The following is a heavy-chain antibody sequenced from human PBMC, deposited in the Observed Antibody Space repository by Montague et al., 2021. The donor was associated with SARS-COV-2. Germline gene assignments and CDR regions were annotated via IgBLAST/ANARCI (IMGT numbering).Heavy chain of an antibody. D-gene: IGHD5-24*01. CDR3: ARDWAVLPRDGYHYGWFDP. Sequence: SETLSLTCSVSGGSISGYCWSWIRQSPGKGLEWVCYIYYTGGANYNPSLASRVTISLDTSKNQFSLWLSSVTPADTAVYYCARDWAVLPRDGYHYGWFDPWGQGTLVTVSS. J-gene: IGHJ5*02. CDR2: IYYTGGA. V-gene: IGHV4-59*01. CDR1: GGSISGYC.